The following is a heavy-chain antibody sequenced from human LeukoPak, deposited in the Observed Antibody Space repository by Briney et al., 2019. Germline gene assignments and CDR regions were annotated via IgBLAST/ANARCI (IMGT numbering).Heavy chain of an antibody. CDR2: IIPLLNTS. J-gene: IGHJ4*02. D-gene: IGHD6-13*01. Sequence: ASVKVSCKVPGGTCRSKDINWVRQAPGQGLERMGGIIPLLNTSIYAQKFQGRVTIITDESATTADMELNSLRSEDTAVYFCARGFSSSWSYFENWGQGTLVTVSS. CDR1: GGTCRSKD. CDR3: ARGFSSSWSYFEN. V-gene: IGHV1-69*05.